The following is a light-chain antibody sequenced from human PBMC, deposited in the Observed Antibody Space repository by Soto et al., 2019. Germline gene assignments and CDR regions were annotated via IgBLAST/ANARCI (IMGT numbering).Light chain of an antibody. J-gene: IGKJ1*01. V-gene: IGKV3-20*01. CDR2: GAS. Sequence: EIVLTQSPGTLSVSPGESATLACRASQSVSSNYLAWYQQKPGQPPRLLIYGASSRATGIPDRFSGSGSGADFTLTILRLEPEDFAGYYCQQYSSLPRTFGQGTRVDIK. CDR1: QSVSSNY. CDR3: QQYSSLPRT.